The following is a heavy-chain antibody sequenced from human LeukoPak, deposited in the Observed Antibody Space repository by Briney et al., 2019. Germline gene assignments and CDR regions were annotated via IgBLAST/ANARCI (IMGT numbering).Heavy chain of an antibody. CDR2: TSGSGGST. V-gene: IGHV3-23*01. Sequence: GGSLRLSCAASGFTFSSYAMSWVRQAPGKGLEWVSATSGSGGSTYYADSVKGRFTISRGNSKNTLYLQMNSLRAEDTAVYYCAKGKGAMVRGVTPSPFDYWGQGTLVTVSS. CDR3: AKGKGAMVRGVTPSPFDY. CDR1: GFTFSSYA. D-gene: IGHD3-10*01. J-gene: IGHJ4*02.